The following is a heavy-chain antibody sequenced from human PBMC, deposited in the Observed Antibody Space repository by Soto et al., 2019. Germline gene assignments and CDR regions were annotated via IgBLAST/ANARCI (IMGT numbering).Heavy chain of an antibody. Sequence: EGSLRLSCAASGFIFSTYWMAWVRQAPGKGLEWVANIKPDGSEKHHADSVKGRFTISRDNAHNSVSLQMDSLRAEDTGVYYCARDPVRGDDFNFDYWGQGIQVTVSS. V-gene: IGHV3-7*01. D-gene: IGHD3-10*01. CDR2: IKPDGSEK. CDR3: ARDPVRGDDFNFDY. CDR1: GFIFSTYW. J-gene: IGHJ4*02.